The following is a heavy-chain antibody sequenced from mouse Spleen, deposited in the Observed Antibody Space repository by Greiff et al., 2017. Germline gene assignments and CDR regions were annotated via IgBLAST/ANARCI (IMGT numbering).Heavy chain of an antibody. J-gene: IGHJ4*01. CDR1: GFNIKDDY. CDR3: TTLGRATMITHYAVDY. Sequence: VQLQQSGAELVRPGASVKLSCTASGFNIKDDYMHWVKQRPEQGLEWIGWIDPENGDTEYASKFQGKATITADTSSNTDYLQLSSLTSEDTAVYDCTTLGRATMITHYAVDYWGQGTSVTVSS. V-gene: IGHV14-4*01. CDR2: IDPENGDT. D-gene: IGHD2-4*01.